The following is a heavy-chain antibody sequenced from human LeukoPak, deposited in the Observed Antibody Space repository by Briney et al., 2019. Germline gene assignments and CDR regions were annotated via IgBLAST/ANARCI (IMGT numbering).Heavy chain of an antibody. V-gene: IGHV3-43*01. CDR1: GFTFGDYT. CDR2: ISWDGGST. D-gene: IGHD3-10*01. Sequence: GGSLRLSCAASGFTFGDYTMNWVRQAPGKGLEWVSLISWDGGSTYYADSVKGRFTISRDNSKNSLYLQMNSLRTEDTALYFCAKDHYYGSGSYSRWVYFDYWGQGTLVTVSS. J-gene: IGHJ4*02. CDR3: AKDHYYGSGSYSRWVYFDY.